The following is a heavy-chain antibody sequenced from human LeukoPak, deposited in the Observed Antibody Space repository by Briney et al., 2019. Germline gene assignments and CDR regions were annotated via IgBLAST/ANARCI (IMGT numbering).Heavy chain of an antibody. D-gene: IGHD3-10*01. CDR3: ARGGDVTMVRGGLDY. Sequence: GGSLRLSCAASGFTVNTNYMTWVRQAPGKGLEWVSVIYSGGITYYADSVEGRFTISRDISKNTVYLQMNSVRAEDTAVYYCARGGDVTMVRGGLDYWGQGTLVTVSS. CDR2: IYSGGIT. CDR1: GFTVNTNY. J-gene: IGHJ4*02. V-gene: IGHV3-66*01.